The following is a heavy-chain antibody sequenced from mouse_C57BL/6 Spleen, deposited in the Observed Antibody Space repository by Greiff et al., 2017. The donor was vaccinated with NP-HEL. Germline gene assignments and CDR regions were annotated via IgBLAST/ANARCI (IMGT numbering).Heavy chain of an antibody. CDR2: IDPSDSYT. Sequence: VKLMESGAELVMPGASVKLSCKASGYTFTSYWMHWVKQRPGQGLEWIGEIDPSDSYTNYNQKFKGKSTLTVDKSSSTAYMQLSSLTSEDSAVYYCAREFAYWGQGTLVTVSA. J-gene: IGHJ3*01. CDR1: GYTFTSYW. CDR3: AREFAY. V-gene: IGHV1-69*01.